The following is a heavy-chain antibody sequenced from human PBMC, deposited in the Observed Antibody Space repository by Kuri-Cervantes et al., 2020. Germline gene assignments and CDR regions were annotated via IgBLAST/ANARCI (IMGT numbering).Heavy chain of an antibody. CDR1: GGSISSSSYY. CDR2: IYYSGST. CDR3: ARHVLRYFHTDY. V-gene: IGHV4-39*01. J-gene: IGHJ4*02. D-gene: IGHD3-9*01. Sequence: SETLSLTCTVSGGSISSSSYYWGWIRQPPGKGLEWIGSIYYSGSTYYNPSLKSRVTISVDTSKNQFSLKLSSVTAADTAVYYCARHVLRYFHTDYWGQGTPVTVSS.